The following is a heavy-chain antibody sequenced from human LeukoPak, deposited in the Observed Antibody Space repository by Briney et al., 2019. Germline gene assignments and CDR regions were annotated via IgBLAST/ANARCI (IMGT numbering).Heavy chain of an antibody. V-gene: IGHV4-39*01. CDR1: GGSISSSSYY. CDR2: IYYSGST. J-gene: IGHJ6*03. Sequence: SETLSLTCTVSGGSISSSSYYWGWIRQPPGKGLEWIGSIYYSGSTYYNPSLKSRVTISVDTSKNQFSLKLSSVTAADTAVYYCARHFAYYYDSSGYYGYYYYYYMDVWGKGTTVTVPS. D-gene: IGHD3-22*01. CDR3: ARHFAYYYDSSGYYGYYYYYYMDV.